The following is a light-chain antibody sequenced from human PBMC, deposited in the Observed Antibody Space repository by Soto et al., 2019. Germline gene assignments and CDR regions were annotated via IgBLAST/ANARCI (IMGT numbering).Light chain of an antibody. CDR3: QQRNNWPWT. CDR2: GAA. J-gene: IGKJ1*01. V-gene: IGKV3D-20*02. Sequence: ESVLTQSPCTLSLSPGDRATLSCRASQSVRGSYLAWYQQKPGQPPRLLIFGAASRATGVPDRFSGRGSGTDFTLTISRLEPEDFAVYYCQQRNNWPWTFGQGTKWIS. CDR1: QSVRGSY.